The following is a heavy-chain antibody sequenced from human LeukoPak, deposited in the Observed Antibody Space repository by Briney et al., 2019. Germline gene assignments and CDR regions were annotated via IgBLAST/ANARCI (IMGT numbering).Heavy chain of an antibody. J-gene: IGHJ4*02. CDR3: AKPGETSNYYFDS. Sequence: PGGSLRLSCAASGFRFSTYDMNWVRQAPGKGREWVSTISNSGRSTYYADSVKGRFTISRDNSKNTLYLQMNSLRAEDTALYYCAKPGETSNYYFDSWGRGTLVTVSS. D-gene: IGHD1-1*01. V-gene: IGHV3-23*01. CDR1: GFRFSTYD. CDR2: ISNSGRST.